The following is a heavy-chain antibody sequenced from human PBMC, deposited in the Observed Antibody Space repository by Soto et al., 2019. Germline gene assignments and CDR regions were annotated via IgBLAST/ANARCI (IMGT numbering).Heavy chain of an antibody. V-gene: IGHV3-30-3*01. Sequence: QVQLVESGGGVVQPGRSLRLSCAASGFTFSSYAMHWVRQSPGKGLEWVAVISYDGSNKYYADSVKGRFTISRDNSKNTLYLQMNSLRAEDTAVYYCARVSTRGVVATMGSGDYWGQGTLVTVSS. CDR1: GFTFSSYA. CDR2: ISYDGSNK. D-gene: IGHD5-12*01. CDR3: ARVSTRGVVATMGSGDY. J-gene: IGHJ4*02.